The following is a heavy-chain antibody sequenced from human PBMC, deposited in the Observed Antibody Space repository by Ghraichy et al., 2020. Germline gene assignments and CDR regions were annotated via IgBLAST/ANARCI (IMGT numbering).Heavy chain of an antibody. CDR1: GFTFSSYA. CDR3: ANGGLVATIFGY. V-gene: IGHV3-23*01. J-gene: IGHJ4*02. D-gene: IGHD5-12*01. Sequence: GGSLRLSCAASGFTFSSYAMSWVRQAPGKGLEWVSAISGSGGSTYYADSVKGRFTISRDNSKNTLYLQMNSLRAEDTAVYYCANGGLVATIFGYWGQGTLVTVSS. CDR2: ISGSGGST.